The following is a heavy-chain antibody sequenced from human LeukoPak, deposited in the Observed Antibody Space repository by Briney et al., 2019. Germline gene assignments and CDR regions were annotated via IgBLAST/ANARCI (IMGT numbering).Heavy chain of an antibody. CDR1: GYTFTSYY. V-gene: IGHV1-2*04. J-gene: IGHJ4*02. D-gene: IGHD3-22*01. Sequence: ASVKVSCKASGYTFTSYYMHCVRQAPGQGLEWMGWINPNSGGTNYAQKFQGWVTMTRDTSISTAYMELSRLRSDDTAVYYCARARDSSGYTVDYWGQGTLVTVSS. CDR2: INPNSGGT. CDR3: ARARDSSGYTVDY.